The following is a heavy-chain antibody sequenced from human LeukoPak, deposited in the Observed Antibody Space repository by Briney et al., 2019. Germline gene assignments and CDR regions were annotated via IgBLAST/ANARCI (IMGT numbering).Heavy chain of an antibody. CDR3: ASGEAAAPYYFDY. J-gene: IGHJ4*02. V-gene: IGHV4-34*01. CDR1: GGSFSGYY. D-gene: IGHD6-13*01. Sequence: SGTLSLTCAVYGGSFSGYYWSWIRQPPGKGLEWIGEINHSGSTNYNPSLKSRVTISVDTSKNQFSLKLSSVTAADTAVYYCASGEAAAPYYFDYWGQGTLVTVSS. CDR2: INHSGST.